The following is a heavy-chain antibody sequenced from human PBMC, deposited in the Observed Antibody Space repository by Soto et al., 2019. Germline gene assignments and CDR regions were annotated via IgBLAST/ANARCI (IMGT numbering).Heavy chain of an antibody. V-gene: IGHV3-30*18. CDR2: ISYDGSNK. CDR3: AKDRNEYYYDSSGSVWFDP. J-gene: IGHJ5*02. D-gene: IGHD3-22*01. CDR1: GFTFSSYV. Sequence: GGSLRLSCAASGFTFSSYVMHWVRQAPGKGLEWVAVISYDGSNKYYADSVKGRFTISRDNSKNTLYLQMNSLRAEDTAVYYCAKDRNEYYYDSSGSVWFDPWGQGTLVTVSS.